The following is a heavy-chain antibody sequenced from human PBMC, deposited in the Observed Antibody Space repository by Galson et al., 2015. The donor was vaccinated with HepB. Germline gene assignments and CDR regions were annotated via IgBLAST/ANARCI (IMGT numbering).Heavy chain of an antibody. Sequence: SLRLSCAASGFTFSNYGMHWVRQAPGKGLEWVAFISYDGTNKYYAASVKGRFTISRDNSKNTLYLQMNSLRAEDTAVYSCAKDGRYYGSGTYLFFDYWGQGTLVTVSS. CDR2: ISYDGTNK. CDR3: AKDGRYYGSGTYLFFDY. CDR1: GFTFSNYG. J-gene: IGHJ4*02. V-gene: IGHV3-30*18. D-gene: IGHD3-10*01.